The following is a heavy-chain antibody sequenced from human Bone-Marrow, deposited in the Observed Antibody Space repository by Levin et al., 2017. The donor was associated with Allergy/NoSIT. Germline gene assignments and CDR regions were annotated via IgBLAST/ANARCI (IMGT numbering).Heavy chain of an antibody. V-gene: IGHV3-23*01. CDR2: VSGSGDQT. CDR1: KFIFKNYA. D-gene: IGHD3-10*01. J-gene: IGHJ4*02. Sequence: VASVKVSCAASKFIFKNYAMAWLRQAPGQGLEWVSAVSGSGDQTYHADSVRGRFTISRDNSKDTLFLQMNNLRAEDTAVYFCAKGGVAAPPFYWGQGTLVTVSS. CDR3: AKGGVAAPPFY.